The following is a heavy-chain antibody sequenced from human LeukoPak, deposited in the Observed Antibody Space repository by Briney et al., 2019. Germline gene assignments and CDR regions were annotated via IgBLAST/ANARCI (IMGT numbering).Heavy chain of an antibody. J-gene: IGHJ4*02. V-gene: IGHV3-30*02. CDR2: IRYDGSNK. CDR3: AKRYHYDSSGYDPMLDY. CDR1: GFTFSSYD. D-gene: IGHD3-22*01. Sequence: GGSLRLSCAASGFTFSSYDIHWVRQAPGKGLEWVAFIRYDGSNKYYADSVRGRFTISRDNSKNTLYLHMNSLRAEDTAVYFCAKRYHYDSSGYDPMLDYWGQGTLVTVSS.